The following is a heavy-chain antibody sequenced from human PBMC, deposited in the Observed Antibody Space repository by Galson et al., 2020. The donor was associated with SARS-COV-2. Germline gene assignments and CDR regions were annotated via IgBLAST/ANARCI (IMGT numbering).Heavy chain of an antibody. V-gene: IGHV1-24*01. CDR2: FDPEDGET. D-gene: IGHD1-26*01. Sequence: ASVKVSCKVSGYTLTELSMHWVRQAPGKGLEWMGGFDPEDGETIYAQKFQGRVTMTEDTSTDTTYMELSSLRSEDTAVYYCATAPAIVGATTGWFDPWGQGTLVTVS. CDR1: GYTLTELS. CDR3: ATAPAIVGATTGWFDP. J-gene: IGHJ5*02.